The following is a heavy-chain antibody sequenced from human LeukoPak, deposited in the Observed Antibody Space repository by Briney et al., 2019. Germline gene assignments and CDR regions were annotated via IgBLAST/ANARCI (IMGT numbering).Heavy chain of an antibody. Sequence: ASVKVSCKASGYTFTGYYMHWVRQAPGQGLEWMGWINPNSGGTNYAQKFQGRVTMTRDTSISTAYMELSRLRSDDTAVYYCARVVRESSGLRTGAFDIWGQGTMVTVSS. CDR3: ARVVRESSGLRTGAFDI. D-gene: IGHD3-22*01. V-gene: IGHV1-2*02. CDR1: GYTFTGYY. J-gene: IGHJ3*02. CDR2: INPNSGGT.